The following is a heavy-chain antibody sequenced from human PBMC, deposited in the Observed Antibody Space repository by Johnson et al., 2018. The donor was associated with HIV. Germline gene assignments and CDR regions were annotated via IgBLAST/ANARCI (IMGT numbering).Heavy chain of an antibody. CDR1: GFTVSSNY. Sequence: QVQLVESGGGLIQPGGSLRLSCAASGFTVSSNYMSWVRQAPGKGLEWVAVIRYDGSSKYYVDSVKGRFPISSDNSKNTLYLQMNSLRAEDTAVYYCARDHLRRSHAFDIWGQGTMVTVSS. CDR2: IRYDGSSK. V-gene: IGHV3-33*08. D-gene: IGHD2-15*01. CDR3: ARDHLRRSHAFDI. J-gene: IGHJ3*02.